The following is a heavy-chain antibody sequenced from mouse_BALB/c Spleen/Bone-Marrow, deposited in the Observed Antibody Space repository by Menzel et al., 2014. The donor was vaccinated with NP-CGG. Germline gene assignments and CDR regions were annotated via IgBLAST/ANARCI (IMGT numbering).Heavy chain of an antibody. Sequence: VQRVESGPGLVAPSQSLSITCTVSGFSLTSYGVHWVRQPPGKGLEWLGVIWAGGITNFNSALMSRLSISKDNSKSQVFLKMNSLQADDTAEYYCASYWGDAMDSWGQGTAVTVSS. CDR3: ASYWGDAMDS. V-gene: IGHV2-9*02. CDR1: GFSLTSYG. J-gene: IGHJ4*01. D-gene: IGHD4-1*01. CDR2: IWAGGIT.